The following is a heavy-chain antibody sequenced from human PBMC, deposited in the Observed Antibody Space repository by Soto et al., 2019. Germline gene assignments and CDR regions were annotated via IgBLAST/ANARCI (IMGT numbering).Heavy chain of an antibody. CDR2: ITSTTTYI. J-gene: IGHJ6*02. Sequence: EVQVVESGGGLVKPGGSLRLSCAASGFTFITYIMNWVRQAPGKGLEWVSSITSTTTYIYYADSVKGRFTISRDNAKKSLYLQMNSLRAEDPAVYYCARHYRGGGYDTMDVWGQGTTVTVSS. V-gene: IGHV3-21*01. CDR1: GFTFITYI. CDR3: ARHYRGGGYDTMDV. D-gene: IGHD5-12*01.